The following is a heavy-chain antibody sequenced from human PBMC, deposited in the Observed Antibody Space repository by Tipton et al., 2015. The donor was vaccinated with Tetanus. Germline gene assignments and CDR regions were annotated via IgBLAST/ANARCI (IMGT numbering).Heavy chain of an antibody. D-gene: IGHD3-22*01. V-gene: IGHV4-31*03. Sequence: TLSLTCTVSGGSLSRGGYYWTWIRQNPGKGLEWIGDIYFSGSTYYNPSLTSRVTMSVDTSRNQFSLRLSSVTAADTAEYYCARHNSGYFTFFDSWGQGILVTVSS. CDR2: IYFSGST. CDR3: ARHNSGYFTFFDS. J-gene: IGHJ4*02. CDR1: GGSLSRGGYY.